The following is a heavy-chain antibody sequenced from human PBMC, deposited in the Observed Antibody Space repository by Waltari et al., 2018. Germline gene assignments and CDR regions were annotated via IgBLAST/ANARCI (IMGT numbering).Heavy chain of an antibody. V-gene: IGHV4-34*01. D-gene: IGHD6-6*01. CDR3: ARGRPEWYSSSTNAIGYYYYYMDV. CDR2: INHSGST. CDR1: GGSFSGYY. Sequence: QVQLQQWGAGLLKPSETLSLTCAVYGGSFSGYYWSWIRQPPGKGLEWIGEINHSGSTNYNPSLKSRVTISVDTSKNQFSLKLSSVTAADTAVYYCARGRPEWYSSSTNAIGYYYYYMDVWGKGTTVTISS. J-gene: IGHJ6*03.